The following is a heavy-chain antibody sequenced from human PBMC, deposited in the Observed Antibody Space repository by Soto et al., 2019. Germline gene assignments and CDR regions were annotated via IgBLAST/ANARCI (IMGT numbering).Heavy chain of an antibody. Sequence: GGSLRLSCSASGFTYSSYAMHWVRQAPGKGLEYVSAISSNGGSTYYADSVKGRFTISRDNAKNSLYLQMNSLRAEDTAVYYCARDPRSGSDAFDSWGQGTMVTVSS. CDR2: ISSNGGST. CDR3: ARDPRSGSDAFDS. J-gene: IGHJ3*02. V-gene: IGHV3-64*04. D-gene: IGHD6-19*01. CDR1: GFTYSSYA.